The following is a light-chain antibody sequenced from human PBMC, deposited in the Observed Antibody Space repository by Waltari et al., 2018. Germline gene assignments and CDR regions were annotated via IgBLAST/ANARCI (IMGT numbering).Light chain of an antibody. CDR1: SSNLGSNT. Sequence: QSVLTQPPSASAPPGQRVTISCSGSSSNLGSNTVNWSQYVPGAAPKLLIYKNSDRPSGVPDRFSASKSGTSASLAISGLQSDDESDYYCSSWDDSLDGHVFGTGTRVTVL. V-gene: IGLV1-44*01. CDR2: KNS. CDR3: SSWDDSLDGHV. J-gene: IGLJ1*01.